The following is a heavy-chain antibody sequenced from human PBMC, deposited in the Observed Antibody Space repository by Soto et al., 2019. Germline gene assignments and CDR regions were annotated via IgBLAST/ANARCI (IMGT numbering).Heavy chain of an antibody. J-gene: IGHJ6*03. Sequence: QVQLVQSGPEVKKSGSSVKVSCKLSGGTFTSDTISWLRRAPGQGLEWMGRIIPILGTGNYAQKFQGRITITEDKSTNTGYIELSSLTSEDTAIYYCAREEGSDNMGKFPFYYMDVWGNGTTVTVSS. V-gene: IGHV1-69*08. D-gene: IGHD7-27*01. CDR3: AREEGSDNMGKFPFYYMDV. CDR1: GGTFTSDT. CDR2: IIPILGTG.